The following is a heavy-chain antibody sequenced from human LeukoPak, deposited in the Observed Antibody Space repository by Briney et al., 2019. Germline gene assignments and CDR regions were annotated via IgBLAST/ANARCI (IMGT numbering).Heavy chain of an antibody. CDR2: ISAYNGNT. D-gene: IGHD1-26*01. J-gene: IGHJ4*02. V-gene: IGHV1-18*01. CDR3: ARDDILGAAPDY. CDR1: GYTFTSYG. Sequence: ASVKVSCKASGYTFTSYGVTWVRQAPGQGLEWIGWISAYNGNTNYAQTLQGRVTMTTDTSTSTAYMELGSLRSDDTAVYYCARDDILGAAPDYWGQGTRVTVSS.